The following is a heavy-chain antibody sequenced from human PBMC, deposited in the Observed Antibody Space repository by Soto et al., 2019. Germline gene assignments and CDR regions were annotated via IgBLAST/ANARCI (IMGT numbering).Heavy chain of an antibody. D-gene: IGHD2-8*02. V-gene: IGHV4-34*01. J-gene: IGHJ4*02. CDR3: ARDKITGLFDY. CDR1: GGSFSGYY. CDR2: INHSGST. Sequence: QVQLQQWGAGLLKPSETLSLTCAVYGGSFSGYYWTWIRQPPGTGLEWIGEINHSGSTTYNPSLKSRVTISLDTTKNHFSMKLTSVTAADTAVYYCARDKITGLFDYWGQGTLVTVSS.